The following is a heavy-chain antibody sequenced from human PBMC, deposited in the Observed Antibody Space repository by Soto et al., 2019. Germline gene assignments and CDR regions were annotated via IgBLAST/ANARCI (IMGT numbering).Heavy chain of an antibody. CDR1: CYSFTSYW. CDR2: IYPGDSDT. V-gene: IGHV5-51*01. D-gene: IGHD4-17*01. J-gene: IGHJ4*02. CDR3: ASYYGGNYEWSLEY. Sequence: TGESLKISCKVSCYSFTSYWIGWVRQMPGKGLEWMGIIYPGDSDTRYSPSFQGQVTISADRSISTAYLQWSSLKASDTAMYYCASYYGGNYEWSLEYWGQGTLVTVSS.